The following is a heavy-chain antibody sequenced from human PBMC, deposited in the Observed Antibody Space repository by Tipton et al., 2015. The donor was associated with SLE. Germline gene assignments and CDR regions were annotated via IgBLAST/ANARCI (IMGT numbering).Heavy chain of an antibody. CDR1: GYTFTGYY. D-gene: IGHD2-15*01. CDR3: ARDQTPMNSGDAFDI. CDR2: INPNSGGT. J-gene: IGHJ3*02. Sequence: QSGPGVKKPGASVKVSCKASGYTFTGYYMHWVRQAPGQGLEWMGWINPNSGGTNYAQKFQGRVTMTRDTSISTAYMELSRLRSDDTAVYYCARDQTPMNSGDAFDIWGQGTMVTVSS. V-gene: IGHV1-2*02.